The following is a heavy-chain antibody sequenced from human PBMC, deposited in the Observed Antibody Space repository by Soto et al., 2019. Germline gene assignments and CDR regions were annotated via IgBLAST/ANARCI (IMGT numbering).Heavy chain of an antibody. J-gene: IGHJ4*02. CDR1: GFTFSRFA. CDR3: ARSRSGAVPDSLGF. V-gene: IGHV3-30*04. CDR2: ISKDGSVI. Sequence: GGSLRLSCAASGFTFSRFAIHWVRQAPGKGLEWVAVISKDGSVIYYADSVKGRFTISRDNSKSSLFLQVNSLTSEDTAVYHCARSRSGAVPDSLGFWGQGTLATVSS. D-gene: IGHD3-10*01.